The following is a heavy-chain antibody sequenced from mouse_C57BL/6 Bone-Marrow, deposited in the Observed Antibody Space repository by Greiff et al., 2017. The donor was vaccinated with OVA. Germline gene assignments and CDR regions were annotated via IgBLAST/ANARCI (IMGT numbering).Heavy chain of an antibody. CDR1: GFTFSSYG. Sequence: EVQVVESGGDLVKPGGSLKLSCAASGFTFSSYGMSWVRQTPDKRLEWVATISSGGSYTYYPDSVKGRFTISRDNAKNTLYLQMSSLKSEDTAMYYCAHITTVVAPPWFAYWGQGTLVTVSA. J-gene: IGHJ3*01. V-gene: IGHV5-6*01. CDR3: AHITTVVAPPWFAY. CDR2: ISSGGSYT. D-gene: IGHD1-1*01.